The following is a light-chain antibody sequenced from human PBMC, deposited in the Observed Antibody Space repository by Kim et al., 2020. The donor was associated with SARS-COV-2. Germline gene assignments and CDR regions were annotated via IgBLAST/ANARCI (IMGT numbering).Light chain of an antibody. Sequence: AVGQTVRNTCQGDSLRSYYASWYQQKPGQAPVLVIYGKNNRPSGIPDRFSGPSSGNTASLTITGAQAEDEADYYCNSRDSSGNHLVFGGGTKLTVL. CDR3: NSRDSSGNHLV. V-gene: IGLV3-19*01. CDR2: GKN. CDR1: SLRSYY. J-gene: IGLJ2*01.